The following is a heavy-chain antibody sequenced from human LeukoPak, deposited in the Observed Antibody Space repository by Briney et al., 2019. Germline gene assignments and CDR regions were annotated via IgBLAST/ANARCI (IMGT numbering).Heavy chain of an antibody. J-gene: IGHJ4*02. CDR3: ARDRRGYDLWYYFDY. CDR2: IIPIFGTA. CDR1: GGTFSSYA. Sequence: ASVKVSCKASGGTFSSYAISWVRQAPGQGLEWMGGIIPIFGTANYAQRFQGRVTITADESTSTAYMELSSLGSEDTAVYYCARDRRGYDLWYYFDYWGQGTLVTVSS. V-gene: IGHV1-69*01. D-gene: IGHD5-12*01.